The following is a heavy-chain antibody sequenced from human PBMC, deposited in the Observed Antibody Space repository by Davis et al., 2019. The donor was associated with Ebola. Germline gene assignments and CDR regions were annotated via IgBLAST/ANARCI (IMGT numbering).Heavy chain of an antibody. V-gene: IGHV3-23*01. Sequence: GESLKISCAASGFTFSSYAMSWVRQAPGKGLEWVSAISGSGSTKYYADSVKGRFTISRDNAKNSLYLQMNSLRAEDTAVYYCARGNGDYLYYYYYGMDVWGQGTTVTVSS. CDR2: ISGSGSTK. CDR1: GFTFSSYA. CDR3: ARGNGDYLYYYYYGMDV. J-gene: IGHJ6*02. D-gene: IGHD4-17*01.